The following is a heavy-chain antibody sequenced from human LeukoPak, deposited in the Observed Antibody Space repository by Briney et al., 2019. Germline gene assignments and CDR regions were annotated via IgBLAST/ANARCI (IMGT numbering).Heavy chain of an antibody. V-gene: IGHV1-69*04. J-gene: IGHJ6*02. CDR1: GGTFSSYA. CDR2: IIPILGIA. CDR3: ARDREGPLVVVAAAHYYYGMDV. D-gene: IGHD2-15*01. Sequence: SVRVSCKASGGTFSSYAISWVRQAPGQGLEWMGRIIPILGIANYAQTFQGRVTITADKSTSTAYMELSSLRSEDTAVYYCARDREGPLVVVAAAHYYYGMDVWGQGTTVTVSS.